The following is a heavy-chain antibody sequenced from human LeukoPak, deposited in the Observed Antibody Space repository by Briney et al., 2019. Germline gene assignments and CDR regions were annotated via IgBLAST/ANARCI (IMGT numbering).Heavy chain of an antibody. V-gene: IGHV1-69*04. CDR1: GGTFSSYA. D-gene: IGHD3-22*01. Sequence: SVKVSCKASGGTFSSYAISWVRQAPGQGLEWMGRIIPILGIANYAQKFQGRVTITADKSTSTAYMELSSLRSEDTAVYYCARGVFSYYYDSSGYYQRAYYFDYWGQGTLVTVSS. CDR2: IIPILGIA. CDR3: ARGVFSYYYDSSGYYQRAYYFDY. J-gene: IGHJ4*02.